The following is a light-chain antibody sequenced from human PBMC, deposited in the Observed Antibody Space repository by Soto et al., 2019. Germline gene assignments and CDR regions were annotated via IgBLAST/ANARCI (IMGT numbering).Light chain of an antibody. CDR2: AAS. J-gene: IGKJ4*01. CDR1: QGINSF. Sequence: IQLTQSPSSLSASVGDRVTITCRASQGINSFLAWYQQKPGKAPKLLIYAASTLQSGVPSRFSGSGSGTDFTLTISSLPTEDFANYSCQQLERYPSTFGGGTKVDIK. CDR3: QQLERYPST. V-gene: IGKV1-9*01.